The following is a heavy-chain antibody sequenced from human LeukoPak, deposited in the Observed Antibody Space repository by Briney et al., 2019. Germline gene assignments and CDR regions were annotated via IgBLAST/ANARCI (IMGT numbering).Heavy chain of an antibody. CDR2: VNHSGST. CDR1: FRGYY. CDR3: AREPGGNEI. V-gene: IGHV4-34*09. J-gene: IGHJ3*02. D-gene: IGHD1-26*01. Sequence: FRGYYWTWIRQPPGKGLEWIGEVNHSGSTKYNPSLKSRVTISVDTSKNQFSLKLSSVTAADTAVYYCAREPGGNEIWGQGTMVTVSS.